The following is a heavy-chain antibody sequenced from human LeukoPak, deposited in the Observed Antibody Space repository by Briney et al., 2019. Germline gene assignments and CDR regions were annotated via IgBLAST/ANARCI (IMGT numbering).Heavy chain of an antibody. V-gene: IGHV4-34*01. J-gene: IGHJ6*02. CDR2: INHSGST. CDR1: GGSFSGYY. Sequence: SETLSLTCAVYGGSFSGYYWSWIRQPPGKGLEWIGEINHSGSTNYNPSLTSRVTISVATSKHQFSLKLNSVTAADTAVYYCARGPRDIVVVPAGYYGMDVWGQGTTVAVSS. CDR3: ARGPRDIVVVPAGYYGMDV. D-gene: IGHD2-2*01.